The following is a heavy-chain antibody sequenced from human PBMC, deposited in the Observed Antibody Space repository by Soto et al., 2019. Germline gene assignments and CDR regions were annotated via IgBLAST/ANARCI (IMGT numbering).Heavy chain of an antibody. CDR3: AKTYRSGWYLLDVGFDY. CDR1: GFTFSSYG. D-gene: IGHD6-19*01. J-gene: IGHJ4*02. CDR2: ISYDGSNK. V-gene: IGHV3-30*18. Sequence: QVQLVEAGGGVVQPGRSLRLSCAASGFTFSSYGMHWVRQAPGKGLEWVAVISYDGSNKYYADSVKGRFTISRDNSTHTMYLHMNSLRAEDTAVYYCAKTYRSGWYLLDVGFDYWGQGTLVTVSS.